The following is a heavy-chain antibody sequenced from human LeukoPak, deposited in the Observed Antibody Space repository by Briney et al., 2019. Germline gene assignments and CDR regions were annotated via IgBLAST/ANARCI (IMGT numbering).Heavy chain of an antibody. D-gene: IGHD2-2*01. CDR2: ISSSSSYI. J-gene: IGHJ4*02. CDR3: ARRRCSSTNCYAGYFDY. V-gene: IGHV3-21*04. CDR1: GFTFSSYS. Sequence: GGSLRLSCAASGFTFSSYSMNWVRQAPGKGLEWVSSISSSSSYIYYADSVKGRFTISRDNAKNSLYLQMNSLRAEDTAVYYCARRRCSSTNCYAGYFDYWGQGTLVTVSS.